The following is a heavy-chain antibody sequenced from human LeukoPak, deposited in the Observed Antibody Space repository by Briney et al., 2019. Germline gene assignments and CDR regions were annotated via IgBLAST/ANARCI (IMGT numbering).Heavy chain of an antibody. CDR1: GYTFTNYV. Sequence: EASVNVSCKASGYTFTNYVVHRVRQAPGQRPEWMGWINAGNGDTKYSQNFQGRVTITRDTSASTAYMELCSLTSEDTALYYCARDDCGDTCYPGGYWGQGTLVAVSS. J-gene: IGHJ4*02. CDR3: ARDDCGDTCYPGGY. D-gene: IGHD2-21*01. V-gene: IGHV1-3*01. CDR2: INAGNGDT.